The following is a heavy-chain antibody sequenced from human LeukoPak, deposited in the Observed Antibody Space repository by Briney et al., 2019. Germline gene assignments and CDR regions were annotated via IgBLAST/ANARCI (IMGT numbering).Heavy chain of an antibody. J-gene: IGHJ4*02. CDR2: IYYSGST. Sequence: SETLSLTCTVSGGSISSYYWSWIRQPPGKGLEWIGYIYYSGSTNYNPSLKSRVTISVDTSKNKFSLKLSSVPPADTAVYYCASLYSSRWYGYWGQGTLVTVSS. CDR3: ASLYSSRWYGY. V-gene: IGHV4-59*08. CDR1: GGSISSYY. D-gene: IGHD6-19*01.